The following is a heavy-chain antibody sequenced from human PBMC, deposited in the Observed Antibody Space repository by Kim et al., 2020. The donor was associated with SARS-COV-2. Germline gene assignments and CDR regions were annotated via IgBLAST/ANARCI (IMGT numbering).Heavy chain of an antibody. V-gene: IGHV3-30*03. D-gene: IGHD3-22*01. Sequence: GGSLRLSCAASGFTFSSYGMHWVRQAPGKGLEWVAVISYDGSNKYYADSVKGRFTISRDNSKNTLYLQMNSLRAEDTAVYYCNTYDSSGYYSTDYWGQGTLVTVSS. CDR2: ISYDGSNK. CDR3: NTYDSSGYYSTDY. J-gene: IGHJ4*02. CDR1: GFTFSSYG.